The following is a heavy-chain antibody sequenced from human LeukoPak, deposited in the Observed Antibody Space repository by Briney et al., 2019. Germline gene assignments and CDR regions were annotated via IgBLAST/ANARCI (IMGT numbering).Heavy chain of an antibody. CDR2: XXXSGST. CDR1: GGSFSGYY. J-gene: IGHJ4*02. Sequence: PSETLSLTCAVYGGSFSGYYWSWXRQPPGKGLEXXXXXXXSGSTNYNPSLKSRVTISVDTSKNQFSLKLSSVTAADTAVYYCARGNYYYGSGSYFRFDYWGQGTLVTVSS. D-gene: IGHD3-10*01. V-gene: IGHV4-34*01. CDR3: ARGNYYYGSGSYFRFDY.